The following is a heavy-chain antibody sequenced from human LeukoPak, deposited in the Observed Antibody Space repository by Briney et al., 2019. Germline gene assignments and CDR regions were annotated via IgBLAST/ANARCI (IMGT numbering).Heavy chain of an antibody. CDR1: GFTFSDYY. CDR3: ARDSSDYYGSGYFDY. V-gene: IGHV3-11*05. Sequence: GGSPRLSCAASGFTFSDYYMSWIRQAPGKGLEWVSYISSSSSYTNYADTVKGRFTICRDSAQNSLFLQMNSLRAEDTAVYYCARDSSDYYGSGYFDYWGQGTLVTVSS. J-gene: IGHJ4*02. CDR2: ISSSSSYT. D-gene: IGHD3-10*01.